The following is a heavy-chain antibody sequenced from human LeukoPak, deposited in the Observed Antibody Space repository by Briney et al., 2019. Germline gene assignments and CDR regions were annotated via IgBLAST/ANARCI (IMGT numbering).Heavy chain of an antibody. Sequence: PGNSLRLSCAASGFSFSTYGMHWVRQAPGKGLEWVAVAYDDGSNKYYADSVKGRFTISSDNSKNTLYLQMNSLSREDTAIYYCARRGGSTGWGAFDFWGHGTMVTVSS. CDR2: AYDDGSNK. D-gene: IGHD6-19*01. V-gene: IGHV3-33*01. CDR1: GFSFSTYG. J-gene: IGHJ3*01. CDR3: ARRGGSTGWGAFDF.